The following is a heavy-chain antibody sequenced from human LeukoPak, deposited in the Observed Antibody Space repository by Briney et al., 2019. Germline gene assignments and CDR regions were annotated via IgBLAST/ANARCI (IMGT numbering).Heavy chain of an antibody. CDR1: ALTFSSYA. CDR2: IKEDGSDK. Sequence: GGSLRLSCAASALTFSSYAMSWVRQAPGKGLEWVADIKEDGSDKYSVDSVKGRFTISRDNTKNSLYLHMDSLRAEDTAVYYCARDTYRFFDLWGRGTLVTVSS. CDR3: ARDTYRFFDL. V-gene: IGHV3-7*01. J-gene: IGHJ2*01.